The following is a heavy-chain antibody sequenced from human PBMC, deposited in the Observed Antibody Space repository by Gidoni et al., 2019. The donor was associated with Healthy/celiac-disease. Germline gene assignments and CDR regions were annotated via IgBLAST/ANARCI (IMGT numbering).Heavy chain of an antibody. CDR2: IKSKTDGGTT. CDR1: GVTFSNAW. J-gene: IGHJ4*02. V-gene: IGHV3-15*01. Sequence: EVQLVESGGGWVKPGGSLRRSCAASGVTFSNAWMSWVRQAPGKGLEWGGRIKSKTDGGTTDYAAPVKCRFTISRDDSKNTLYLQMNSLTTEDTAVYYCTTAAGATSFDYWGQGTLVTVSS. CDR3: TTAAGATSFDY. D-gene: IGHD1-26*01.